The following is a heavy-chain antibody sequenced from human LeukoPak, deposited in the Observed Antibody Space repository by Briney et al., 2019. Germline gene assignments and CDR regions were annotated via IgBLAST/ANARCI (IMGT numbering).Heavy chain of an antibody. D-gene: IGHD4-23*01. Sequence: GASVKVSCKASGYTFTSYYIHWVRQAPGQGLEWMGIINPSGGSTSYVQKFQGRVTMTMDMSTSTVYMELSSLRSEDTDVYYCARAVVTSPRSAFDIWGQGTMVTVSS. CDR3: ARAVVTSPRSAFDI. J-gene: IGHJ3*02. V-gene: IGHV1-46*01. CDR2: INPSGGST. CDR1: GYTFTSYY.